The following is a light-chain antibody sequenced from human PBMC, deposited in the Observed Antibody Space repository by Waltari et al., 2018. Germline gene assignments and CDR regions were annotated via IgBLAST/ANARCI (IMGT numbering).Light chain of an antibody. J-gene: IGLJ3*02. CDR1: ALSKKY. Sequence: SYELTQPPSVSVSPGQTARITCSGDALSKKYAYWYQQKSGQAPVLVIYEDIKRPTGIPERFSGSSSGTTATLTISGAHVDDEADYYCYSTDFSGRDRVFGGGTKLTIL. CDR3: YSTDFSGRDRV. V-gene: IGLV3-10*01. CDR2: EDI.